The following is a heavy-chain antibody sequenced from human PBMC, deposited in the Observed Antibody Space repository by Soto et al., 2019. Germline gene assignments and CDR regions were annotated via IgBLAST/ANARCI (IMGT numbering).Heavy chain of an antibody. CDR3: ARDGGSYCSGGSCPN. CDR2: ISSSSSTI. CDR1: GFTFSSYS. J-gene: IGHJ4*02. Sequence: VGSLRLSCAASGFTFSSYSMNWVRQAPGKGLEWVSYISSSSSTIYYADSVKGRFTISRDNAKNSLYLQMNSLRDEDTAVYYCARDGGSYCSGGSCPNWGQGTLVTVPS. V-gene: IGHV3-48*02. D-gene: IGHD2-15*01.